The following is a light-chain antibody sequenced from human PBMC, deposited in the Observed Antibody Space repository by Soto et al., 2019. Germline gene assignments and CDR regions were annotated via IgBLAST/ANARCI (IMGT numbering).Light chain of an antibody. CDR2: QVS. CDR3: VQGRHWPPT. V-gene: IGKV2-30*01. CDR1: QSLVYSDGNTY. J-gene: IGKJ1*01. Sequence: DVVMTPSPLSLPVTLGQPASISCRSSQSLVYSDGNTYLNWFQQRPGQSPRRLLYQVSKRDSGVPDRFSGSGSGTDFTLKISRVEADDVGIYYCVQGRHWPPTFGQGTKVEIK.